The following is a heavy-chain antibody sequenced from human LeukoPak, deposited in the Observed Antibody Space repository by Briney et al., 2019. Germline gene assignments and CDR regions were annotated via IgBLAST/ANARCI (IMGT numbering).Heavy chain of an antibody. CDR1: GYTFTSYG. J-gene: IGHJ4*02. CDR2: ISTYNGDT. V-gene: IGHV1-18*01. Sequence: ASVKVSCKASGYTFTSYGINWVRQAPGQGLEWMGWISTYNGDTNYAQKVQGRVTMTTDTSTSTAYMELRSLRSDDTAVYYCARWTLVYGGHDYWGQGTLVTVSS. CDR3: ARWTLVYGGHDY. D-gene: IGHD4/OR15-4a*01.